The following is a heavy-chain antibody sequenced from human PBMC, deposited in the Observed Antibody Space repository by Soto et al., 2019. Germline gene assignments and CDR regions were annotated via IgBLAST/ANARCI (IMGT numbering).Heavy chain of an antibody. Sequence: ASVKVSCKVSGYTLTELSMHWVRQAPGKGLEWMGGFDPEDGETIYAQKFQGRVTMTEDTSTDTAYMELSSLRSEDTAVYYCATPRFWGYLRDDAFDIWGQGTMVTVSS. D-gene: IGHD3-16*01. V-gene: IGHV1-24*01. CDR2: FDPEDGET. J-gene: IGHJ3*02. CDR1: GYTLTELS. CDR3: ATPRFWGYLRDDAFDI.